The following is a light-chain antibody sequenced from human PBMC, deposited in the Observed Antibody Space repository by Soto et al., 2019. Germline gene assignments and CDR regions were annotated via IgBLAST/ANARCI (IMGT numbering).Light chain of an antibody. CDR2: EVS. J-gene: IGLJ2*01. Sequence: QSALTQPPSASGSPGQSVTISCIGTSSDVGGYNYVSWYQQHPGTAPKLMIYEVSKRPSGVPDRFSGSMSGNTASLTVSGLQAKDEADYYCSSYAASNNLGVFGGGTKLTVL. CDR1: SSDVGGYNY. V-gene: IGLV2-8*01. CDR3: SSYAASNNLGV.